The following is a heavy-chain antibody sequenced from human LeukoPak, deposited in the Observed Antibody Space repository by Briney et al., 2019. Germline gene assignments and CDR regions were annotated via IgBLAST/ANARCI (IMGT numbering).Heavy chain of an antibody. V-gene: IGHV3-53*01. D-gene: IGHD1-26*01. CDR1: GFTVSSNY. CDR2: IYSGGST. Sequence: PGGSLRLSCAASGFTVSSNYMSWVRQAPGKGLEWVSLIYSGGSTDYADSVKGRFTISRDNSKNTLFLQMNSLRAEDTAVYYCAKGKKVDGTYGPDCWGQGTLVTVSS. CDR3: AKGKKVDGTYGPDC. J-gene: IGHJ4*02.